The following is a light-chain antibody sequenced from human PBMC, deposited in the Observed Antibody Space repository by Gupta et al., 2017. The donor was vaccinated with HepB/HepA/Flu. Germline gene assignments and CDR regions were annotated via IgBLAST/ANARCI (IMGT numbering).Light chain of an antibody. J-gene: IGLJ2*01. CDR3: CSYASTTVV. CDR1: RSDVGRYNL. Sequence: QSALTQPASVSGSPGQSITISCTGTRSDVGRYNLVSWYQQHPGKAPKLMIYEVTKWTSGVSNRCSGSKSGNTVSLTISGLQAEDESDYYCCSYASTTVVFGGGTKLTVL. V-gene: IGLV2-23*02. CDR2: EVT.